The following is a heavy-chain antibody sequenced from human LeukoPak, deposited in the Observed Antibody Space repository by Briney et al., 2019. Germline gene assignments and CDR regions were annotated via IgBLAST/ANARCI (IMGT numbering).Heavy chain of an antibody. V-gene: IGHV4-38-2*01. Sequence: PSETLSLTCAVSGYSISSGYYWGWIRPPPGKGLEWIGSIYHSGSTYYNPSLKSRVTISLDTSKNQFSVRLSSVTAADTAVYYCARHRFFDSSGYYYDFDYWGQGTLVTVSS. CDR2: IYHSGST. D-gene: IGHD3-22*01. J-gene: IGHJ4*02. CDR1: GYSISSGYY. CDR3: ARHRFFDSSGYYYDFDY.